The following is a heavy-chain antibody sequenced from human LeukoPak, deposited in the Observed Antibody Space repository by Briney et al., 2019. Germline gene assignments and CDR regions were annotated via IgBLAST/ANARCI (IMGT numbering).Heavy chain of an antibody. V-gene: IGHV4-39*01. D-gene: IGHD2-2*01. CDR1: GGSISSSSSY. Sequence: SETLSLTCAVSGGSISSSSSYWGWIRQPPGKGLEWIGSIYHSGSTYYNPSLKSRVTISVDTSKNQFSLKLSSVTAADTAVYYCARHLYGSSTSCYRIGERYFDYWGQGTLVTVSS. CDR3: ARHLYGSSTSCYRIGERYFDY. CDR2: IYHSGST. J-gene: IGHJ4*02.